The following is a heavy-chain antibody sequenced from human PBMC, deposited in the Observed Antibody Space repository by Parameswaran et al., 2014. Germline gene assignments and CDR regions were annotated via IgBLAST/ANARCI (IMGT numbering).Heavy chain of an antibody. V-gene: IGHV3-48*03. J-gene: IGHJ6*02. CDR2: ISSSGSTI. Sequence: GGSLRLSCAASGFTFSSYEMNWVRQAPGKGLEWVSYISSSGSTIYYADSVKGRFTISRDNAKNSLYLQMNSLRAEDTAVYYCARFTLRPYYDFWSGDYYYYGMDVWGQGTTVTVSS. D-gene: IGHD3-3*01. CDR3: ARFTLRPYYDFWSGDYYYYGMDV. CDR1: GFTFSSYE.